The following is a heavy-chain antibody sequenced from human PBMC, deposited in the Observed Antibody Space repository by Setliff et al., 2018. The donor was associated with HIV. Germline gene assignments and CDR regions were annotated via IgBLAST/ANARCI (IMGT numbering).Heavy chain of an antibody. CDR3: AKGPIIAAAGTFDY. CDR1: GGSISSSSYY. V-gene: IGHV3-11*01. CDR2: ISSTGNTI. J-gene: IGHJ4*02. D-gene: IGHD6-13*01. Sequence: LSLTCTVSGGSISSSSYYWSWIRQPPGKGLEWISYISSTGNTIYYADSVKGRVTISRDNAKNSLYLQMNSLRAEDTAVYYCAKGPIIAAAGTFDYWGQGTLVTVSS.